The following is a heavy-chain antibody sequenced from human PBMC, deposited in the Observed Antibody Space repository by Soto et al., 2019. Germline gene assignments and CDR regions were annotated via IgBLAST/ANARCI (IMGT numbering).Heavy chain of an antibody. Sequence: GASVKVSCKDSGYTLTSYAMHWVRQAPGQRLEWMGWINAGNGNTKYSQKFQGRVTITRDTSASTAYMELSSLRSEDTAVYYCARGFDTAMDYYYYYGMDVWGQGTTVT. V-gene: IGHV1-3*01. CDR3: ARGFDTAMDYYYYYGMDV. CDR1: GYTLTSYA. CDR2: INAGNGNT. J-gene: IGHJ6*02. D-gene: IGHD5-18*01.